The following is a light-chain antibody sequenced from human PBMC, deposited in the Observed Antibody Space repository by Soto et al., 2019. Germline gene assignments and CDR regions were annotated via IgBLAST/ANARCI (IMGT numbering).Light chain of an antibody. CDR3: STWDDSLNGFVV. Sequence: QSVLTQPPSASGSPGQRVTISCSGSSSNIGSNNVNWYQQLPATDPKHFIYSNDQRSSGVPARCSGSRSCASASLAISGLHSEDEADDYCSTWDDSLNGFVVFGGGTKLTVL. J-gene: IGLJ2*01. CDR1: SSNIGSNN. V-gene: IGLV1-44*01. CDR2: SND.